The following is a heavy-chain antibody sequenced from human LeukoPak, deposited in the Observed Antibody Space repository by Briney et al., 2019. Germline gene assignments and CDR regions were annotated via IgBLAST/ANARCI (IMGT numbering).Heavy chain of an antibody. D-gene: IGHD1-1*01. V-gene: IGHV5-10-1*01. CDR2: IDPSDSYT. CDR1: GYSFTSYW. J-gene: IGHJ4*02. Sequence: GESLKISFKGSGYSFTSYWISWVRQMPGKGLEWMGRIDPSDSYTNYSPSFQGHVTISADKSISTAYLQWSSLKASDPAMYYCARYTTGDFDYWGQGTLVTVSS. CDR3: ARYTTGDFDY.